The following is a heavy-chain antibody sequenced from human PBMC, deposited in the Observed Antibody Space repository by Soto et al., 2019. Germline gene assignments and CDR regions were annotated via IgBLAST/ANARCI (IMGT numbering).Heavy chain of an antibody. D-gene: IGHD3-10*01. V-gene: IGHV1-69*06. CDR1: GGTLSDHG. CDR3: ARGVYGSGNYYTGTSAFDI. J-gene: IGHJ3*02. CDR2: TIPVFNTA. Sequence: QVQLEQSGAEVKKPGSSVKVSCKASGGTLSDHGVAWLRQAPGQGLEWMGGTIPVFNTAKYAQKFQGRVTVTADKFTNIAYMELSRLRYEETAFYFCARGVYGSGNYYTGTSAFDIWGQGTMVIVSS.